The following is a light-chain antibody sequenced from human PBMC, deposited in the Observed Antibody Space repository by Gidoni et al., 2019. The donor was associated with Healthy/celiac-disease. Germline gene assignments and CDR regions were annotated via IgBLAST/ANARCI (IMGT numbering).Light chain of an antibody. Sequence: SALTHPASVSGSPVQSITISCTGTSSDDGGYNYVPWYQQHPGKAPKLMIYEVSNRPSGVSNRFSGSKSGNTASLTISGLQAEDEADYYCSSYTSSSTLYVFGTWTKVTVL. J-gene: IGLJ1*01. CDR1: SSDDGGYNY. CDR3: SSYTSSSTLYV. V-gene: IGLV2-14*01. CDR2: EVS.